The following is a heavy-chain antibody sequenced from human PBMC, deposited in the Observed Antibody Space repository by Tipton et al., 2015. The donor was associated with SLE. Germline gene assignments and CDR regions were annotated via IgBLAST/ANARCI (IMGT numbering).Heavy chain of an antibody. Sequence: LRLSCTVSGGSISGYYWSWVRQPPGKGLEWIGYISFSGLTNYNPSVRSRVSTSMDTSKNQFSLQMSSVTAADTALYYCARFRYYDLLYYFDYWGQGTLVTVSS. J-gene: IGHJ4*02. D-gene: IGHD3-3*01. V-gene: IGHV4-59*08. CDR3: ARFRYYDLLYYFDY. CDR2: ISFSGLT. CDR1: GGSISGYY.